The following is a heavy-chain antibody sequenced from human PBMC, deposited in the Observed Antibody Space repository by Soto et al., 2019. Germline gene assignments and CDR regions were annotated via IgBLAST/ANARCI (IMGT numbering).Heavy chain of an antibody. CDR2: IYYSGST. D-gene: IGHD1-26*01. CDR1: GGSISSSSYY. V-gene: IGHV4-39*01. CDR3: AGIVGATFDY. Sequence: QLQLQESGPGLMKPSETLSLTCTVSGGSISSSSYYWGWIRQPPGKGLEWIGSIYYSGSTYYNPSLKSRVTISVDTYKHQFSLKLSSVTAADTAVYYCAGIVGATFDYWGQGTLVTVSS. J-gene: IGHJ4*02.